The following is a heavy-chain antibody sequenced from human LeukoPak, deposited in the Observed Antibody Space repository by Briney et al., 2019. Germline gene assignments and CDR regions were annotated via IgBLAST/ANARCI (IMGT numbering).Heavy chain of an antibody. CDR2: IYYSGST. Sequence: SQTLSLTCTVSGGSISSGDYYWSWIRQPPGKGLEWIGYIYYSGSTYYNPSLKSRVTITVDTSKNQFSLKLSSVTAADTAVYYCARGVWSYDSSGSLDYWGQGTLVTVSS. J-gene: IGHJ4*02. V-gene: IGHV4-30-4*01. CDR3: ARGVWSYDSSGSLDY. CDR1: GGSISSGDYY. D-gene: IGHD3-22*01.